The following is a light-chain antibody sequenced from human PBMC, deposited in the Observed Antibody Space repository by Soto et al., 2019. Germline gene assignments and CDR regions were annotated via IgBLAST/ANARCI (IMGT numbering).Light chain of an antibody. Sequence: EIVLTQSPGTLSLSPGERATLSCRASESVMRNYLAWYQHKPGQSPILLIYGAYSRATGITDRFSGSGSGTDFTLTVSRXXXXDFAVYYCQQYVVXPGTFGQGTKXEX. CDR2: GAY. V-gene: IGKV3-20*01. CDR1: ESVMRNY. J-gene: IGKJ1*01. CDR3: QQYVVXPGT.